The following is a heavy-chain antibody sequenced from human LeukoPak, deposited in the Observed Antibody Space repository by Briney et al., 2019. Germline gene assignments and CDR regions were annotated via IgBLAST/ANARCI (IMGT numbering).Heavy chain of an antibody. CDR1: GYSIRSGFY. CDR3: ATPTTATTYYFDY. V-gene: IGHV4-38-2*02. Sequence: SETLSLTCTVSGYSIRSGFYWGWIRQSPGKGLEWIGNIYHSGITYYTPSLKSRVTISVDTSKNQFSLKLSSVTAADTAVYYCATPTTATTYYFDYWGQGTLVTVSS. D-gene: IGHD4-17*01. J-gene: IGHJ4*02. CDR2: IYHSGIT.